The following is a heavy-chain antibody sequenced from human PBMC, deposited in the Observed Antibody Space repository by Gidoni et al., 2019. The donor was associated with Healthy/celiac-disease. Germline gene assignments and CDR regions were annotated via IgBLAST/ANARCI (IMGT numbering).Heavy chain of an antibody. CDR1: GFTFSNAW. Sequence: EVQLVESGGGLVKPGGSLRLSCAAAGFTFSNAWMSWVRQAPGKGLEWVGRIKSKTDGGTTDYAAPVKGRFTISRDDSKNTLYLQMNSLKTEDTAVYYCMHYYDSSGHYPLDYWGQGTLVTVSS. CDR3: MHYYDSSGHYPLDY. V-gene: IGHV3-15*01. D-gene: IGHD3-22*01. J-gene: IGHJ4*02. CDR2: IKSKTDGGTT.